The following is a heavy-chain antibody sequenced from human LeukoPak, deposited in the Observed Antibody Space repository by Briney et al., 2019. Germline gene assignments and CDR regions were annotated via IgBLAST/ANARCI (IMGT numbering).Heavy chain of an antibody. Sequence: GGSLRLSCVVSGFTFSSYWMSWVRQAPGKGLEWVSGLSGSGASTYYVDSVRGRFTISRDNSKNTLYLQMNSLRAEDTALYYCAKAVSSSTAGSDYWGQGTLVTVSS. CDR3: AKAVSSSTAGSDY. CDR2: LSGSGAST. CDR1: GFTFSSYW. V-gene: IGHV3-23*01. J-gene: IGHJ4*02. D-gene: IGHD6-13*01.